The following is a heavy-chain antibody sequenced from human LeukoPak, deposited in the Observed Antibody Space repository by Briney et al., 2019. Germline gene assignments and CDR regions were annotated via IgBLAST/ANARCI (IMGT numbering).Heavy chain of an antibody. D-gene: IGHD6-13*01. CDR3: AKAASGYSSRWYEAGADY. V-gene: IGHV3-11*01. Sequence: GGSLRLSCAASGFTFSDYYMSWIRQAPGKGVEWVSYISSSGSTIYYADSVKGRFTISRDNAKNSLYLQMNSLRAEDTAVYYCAKAASGYSSRWYEAGADYWGQGTLVTVSS. J-gene: IGHJ4*02. CDR2: ISSSGSTI. CDR1: GFTFSDYY.